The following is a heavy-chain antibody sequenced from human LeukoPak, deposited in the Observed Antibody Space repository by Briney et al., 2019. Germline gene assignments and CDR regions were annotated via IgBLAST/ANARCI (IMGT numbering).Heavy chain of an antibody. J-gene: IGHJ2*01. V-gene: IGHV3-23*01. CDR1: GFTFSSYS. D-gene: IGHD1-14*01. CDR2: ISGSGGST. Sequence: GGSLRLSCAASGFTFSSYSMNWVRQAPGKGLEWVSAISGSGGSTYYADSVKGRFTISRGNSKNTLYLQMNSLRAEDTAVYYCAKSDHGFWYFDLWGRGTLVTVSS. CDR3: AKSDHGFWYFDL.